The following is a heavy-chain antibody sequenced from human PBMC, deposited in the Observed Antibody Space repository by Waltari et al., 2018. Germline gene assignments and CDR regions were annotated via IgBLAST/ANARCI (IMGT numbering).Heavy chain of an antibody. CDR1: GGTFSSYA. CDR3: SVFSGYSYPRTLDY. Sequence: QVQLVQSGAEVKKPGSSVKVSCKASGGTFSSYAISWVRQAPGQGVGWMGGIMPIFGTANYAQKFQGRVTITSDESTSTAYMELSSLRSEDTAVYYCSVFSGYSYPRTLDYWGQGTLVTVSS. J-gene: IGHJ4*02. V-gene: IGHV1-69*05. CDR2: IMPIFGTA. D-gene: IGHD5-18*01.